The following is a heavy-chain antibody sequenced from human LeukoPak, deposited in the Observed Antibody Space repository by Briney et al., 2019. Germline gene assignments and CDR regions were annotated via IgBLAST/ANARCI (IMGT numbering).Heavy chain of an antibody. CDR3: ASSGSIVGATHDAFDI. J-gene: IGHJ3*02. CDR2: INPSGGST. CDR1: GYTFTGYY. V-gene: IGHV1-46*03. Sequence: ASVKVSCKASGYTFTGYYMHWVRQAPGQGLEWMGIINPSGGSTSYAQKFQGRVTMTRDTSTSTVYMELSSLRSEDTAVYYCASSGSIVGATHDAFDIWGQGTMVTVSS. D-gene: IGHD1-26*01.